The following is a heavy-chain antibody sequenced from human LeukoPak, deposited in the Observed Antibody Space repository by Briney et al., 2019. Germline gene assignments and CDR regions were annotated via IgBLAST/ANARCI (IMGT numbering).Heavy chain of an antibody. V-gene: IGHV4-34*01. CDR3: ARGSSYSSGWAYYFDY. D-gene: IGHD6-19*01. J-gene: IGHJ4*02. CDR1: GGSFSGYY. Sequence: SETLSLTCAVYGGSFSGYYWSWIRQPPGKGLERIGEINHSGSTNYNPSLKSRVTISVDTSKNQFSLKLSSVTAADTAVYYCARGSSYSSGWAYYFDYWGQGTLVTVSS. CDR2: INHSGST.